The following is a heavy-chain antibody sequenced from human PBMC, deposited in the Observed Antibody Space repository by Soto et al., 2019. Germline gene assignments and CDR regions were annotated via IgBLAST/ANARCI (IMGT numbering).Heavy chain of an antibody. CDR3: ARNIASTTFYYYYYMDV. D-gene: IGHD1-1*01. CDR2: ISGSGGST. CDR1: GFTFTSYA. Sequence: EVQLLESGGGLVQPGGSLRLSCAASGFTFTSYAMSWVRQAPGKGLEWVSTISGSGGSTYYADSVKGRFTISRDNSKNTRYLQINSLRAEDTALYYCARNIASTTFYYYYYMDVWGKGTTVTVSS. V-gene: IGHV3-23*01. J-gene: IGHJ6*03.